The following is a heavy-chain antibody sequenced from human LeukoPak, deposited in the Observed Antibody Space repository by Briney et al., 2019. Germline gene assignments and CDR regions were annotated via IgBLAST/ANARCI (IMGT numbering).Heavy chain of an antibody. Sequence: GGSLRLSCAASGFTFSSYSMNWVRQAPGKGLEWVSGINWNGGSTGYADSVKGRFTISRDNAKNSLYLQMNSLRAEDTALYYCARSGRSGSPGHYFDYWGQGTLVTVSS. CDR2: INWNGGST. CDR1: GFTFSSYS. D-gene: IGHD1-26*01. J-gene: IGHJ4*02. V-gene: IGHV3-20*04. CDR3: ARSGRSGSPGHYFDY.